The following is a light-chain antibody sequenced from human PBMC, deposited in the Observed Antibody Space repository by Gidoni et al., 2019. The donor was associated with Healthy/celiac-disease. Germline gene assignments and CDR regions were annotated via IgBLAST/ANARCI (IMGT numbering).Light chain of an antibody. V-gene: IGKV1-39*01. Sequence: IQMTQSPSSLSASVGDRVTITCRASQSISSYLNWYQQKPGKAPKLLIYAASSLQSGVPSRFSGSGSGTDFTLTISSLQPEDVATYYCQQSYSTPLIFTFXPXTKVDIK. CDR2: AAS. CDR1: QSISSY. J-gene: IGKJ3*01. CDR3: QQSYSTPLIFT.